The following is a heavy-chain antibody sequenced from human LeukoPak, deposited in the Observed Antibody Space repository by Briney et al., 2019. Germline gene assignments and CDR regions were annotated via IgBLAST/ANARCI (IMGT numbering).Heavy chain of an antibody. Sequence: SETLSLTCTVSGGSISSSNWWTWVRQPPGKGLEWIGEIYYSGSSNYNPSLKSRVTMSIDKSKKQFSLRLYSVTAADTGVYYCATDRGALRGALDYWGQGILVTVSS. CDR3: ATDRGALRGALDY. CDR2: IYYSGSS. D-gene: IGHD3-10*01. V-gene: IGHV4-4*02. J-gene: IGHJ4*02. CDR1: GGSISSSNW.